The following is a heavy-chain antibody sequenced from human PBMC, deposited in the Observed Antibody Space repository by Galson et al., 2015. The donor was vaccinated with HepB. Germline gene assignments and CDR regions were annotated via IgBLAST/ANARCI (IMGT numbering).Heavy chain of an antibody. Sequence: SVKVSCKASGYTFTSYAMNWVRQAPGQGLEWMGWINTNTGNPTYAQGFTGRFVFSLDTSVSTAYLQISSLKAEDTAVYYCARDFGSPRQYGSGSYYIGGIHVGFDYWGQGTLVTVSS. J-gene: IGHJ4*02. V-gene: IGHV7-4-1*02. CDR2: INTNTGNP. CDR1: GYTFTSYA. CDR3: ARDFGSPRQYGSGSYYIGGIHVGFDY. D-gene: IGHD3-10*01.